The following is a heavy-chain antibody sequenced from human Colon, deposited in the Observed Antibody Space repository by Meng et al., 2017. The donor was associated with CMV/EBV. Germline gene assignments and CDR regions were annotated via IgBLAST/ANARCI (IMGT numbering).Heavy chain of an antibody. J-gene: IGHJ4*02. CDR2: VYISGNT. Sequence: QVQLRESGPGLVKPSETLSLTWTVSGAAITSYYWSWIRQPAGKGLEWIGRVYISGNTNYNPSLKSRVTMSIDTSKNQLSLNIRSVTAADTAVYYCARDSNLSGLAYWGQGTLVTVSS. D-gene: IGHD3-10*01. V-gene: IGHV4-4*07. CDR1: GAAITSYY. CDR3: ARDSNLSGLAY.